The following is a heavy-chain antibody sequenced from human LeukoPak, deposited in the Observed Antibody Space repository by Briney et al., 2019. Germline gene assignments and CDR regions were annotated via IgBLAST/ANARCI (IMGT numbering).Heavy chain of an antibody. Sequence: KPSETLSLTCTVSGGSISSYYWSWIRQPPGKGLEWIGYIYYSGSTNYNPSLKSRVTISVDTSKNQFSLKLSSVTAADTAVYYCARVVVGATFARFDYWGQGTLVTVSS. CDR1: GGSISSYY. D-gene: IGHD1-26*01. CDR2: IYYSGST. V-gene: IGHV4-59*01. CDR3: ARVVVGATFARFDY. J-gene: IGHJ4*02.